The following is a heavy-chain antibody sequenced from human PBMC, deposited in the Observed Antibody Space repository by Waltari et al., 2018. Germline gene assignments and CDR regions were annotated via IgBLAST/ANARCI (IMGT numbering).Heavy chain of an antibody. V-gene: IGHV3-23*01. CDR3: AKVGGDYFDD. Sequence: DVKLLESGGGFVQPGGSLRLPCVALGFSFYKYGMIWVRQCPGKGLQWVSSIIASGGKTFVADSVKGRFTTLRDNSKNTLYLQMDNLSGDDTAVYYCAKVGGDYFDDWGQGTLVTVSS. J-gene: IGHJ4*02. CDR2: IIASGGKT. CDR1: GFSFYKYG. D-gene: IGHD6-25*01.